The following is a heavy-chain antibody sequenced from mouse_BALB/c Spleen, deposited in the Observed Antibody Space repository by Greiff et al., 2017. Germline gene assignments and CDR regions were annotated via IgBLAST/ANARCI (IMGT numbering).Heavy chain of an antibody. Sequence: VQLQQSGAELVRPGALVKLSCKASGFNIKDYYMHWAKQRPEQGLEWIGWIDPENGNTIYDPKFQGKASITADTSSNTAYLQLSSLTSEDTAVYYCASLWLRPYYFDYWGQGTTLTVSS. D-gene: IGHD2-2*01. J-gene: IGHJ2*01. CDR1: GFNIKDYY. CDR2: IDPENGNT. CDR3: ASLWLRPYYFDY. V-gene: IGHV14-1*02.